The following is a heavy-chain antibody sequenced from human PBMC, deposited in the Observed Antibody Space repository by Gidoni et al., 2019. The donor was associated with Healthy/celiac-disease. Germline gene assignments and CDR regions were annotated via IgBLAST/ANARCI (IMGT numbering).Heavy chain of an antibody. J-gene: IGHJ5*02. D-gene: IGHD2-15*01. V-gene: IGHV4-34*01. Sequence: QVQLQQWGAGLLKPSETLSLTCAVYGGSFSGSYWSWIRQPPGKGLEWIGEINHSGSTNYNPSLKSRVTISVDTSKNQFSLKLSSVTAADTAVYYCARDYVAMVGWFDPWGQGTLVTVSS. CDR2: INHSGST. CDR1: GGSFSGSY. CDR3: ARDYVAMVGWFDP.